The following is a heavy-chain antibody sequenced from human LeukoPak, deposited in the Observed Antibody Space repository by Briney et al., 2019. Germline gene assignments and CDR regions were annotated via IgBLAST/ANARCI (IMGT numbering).Heavy chain of an antibody. CDR2: IRKKPAGYTT. CDR3: AKDLHYYGPGSSPQY. V-gene: IGHV3-72*01. CDR1: GFIFSAYI. D-gene: IGHD3-10*01. J-gene: IGHJ4*02. Sequence: GGSLRLSCAASGFIFSAYIMDWVRQAPGKGLEWIGRIRKKPAGYTTEYAASVKGRFVISRDDSKDSVFLQMNSLRSEDTAVYYCAKDLHYYGPGSSPQYWGQGTLVTVSS.